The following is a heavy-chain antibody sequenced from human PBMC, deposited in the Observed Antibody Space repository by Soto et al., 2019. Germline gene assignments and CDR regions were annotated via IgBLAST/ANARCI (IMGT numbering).Heavy chain of an antibody. CDR2: IYYSGST. J-gene: IGHJ6*03. CDR3: ATSQQLVQGYYYYMDV. CDR1: GGSISSYY. D-gene: IGHD6-13*01. Sequence: SETLSLTCTVSGGSISSYYWSWIRQPPGKGLEWIGYIYYSGSTNYNPSLKSRVTISVDTSKNQFSLKLSSVTAADTAVYYCATSQQLVQGYYYYMDVWGKGTTVTVSS. V-gene: IGHV4-59*01.